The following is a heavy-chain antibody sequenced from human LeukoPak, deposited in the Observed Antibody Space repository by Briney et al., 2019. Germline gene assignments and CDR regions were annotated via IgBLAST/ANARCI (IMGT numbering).Heavy chain of an antibody. V-gene: IGHV1-18*01. CDR2: ISAYNGNT. CDR3: ARLPRGTTRPL. CDR1: GYTFTSYG. J-gene: IGHJ4*02. D-gene: IGHD2-15*01. Sequence: ASVKVSCKASGYTFTSYGISWVRQAPGQGLEWMGWISAYNGNTNYAQKLQGRVTMTRDTSISTAYMELSRLRSDDTAVYYCARLPRGTTRPLWGQGTLVTVSS.